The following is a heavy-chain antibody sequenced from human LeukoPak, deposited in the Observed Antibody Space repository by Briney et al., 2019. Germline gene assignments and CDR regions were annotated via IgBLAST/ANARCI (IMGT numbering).Heavy chain of an antibody. Sequence: SLRLSCAASGFTFDDYAMHWVRQAPGKGLEWVSGISWNSGSIGYADSVKGRFTISRDNAKNSLYLQMNSLRAEDTALYYCAKDGDSSGYSDAFDIWGQGTMVTVSS. CDR3: AKDGDSSGYSDAFDI. CDR2: ISWNSGSI. J-gene: IGHJ3*02. V-gene: IGHV3-9*01. D-gene: IGHD3-22*01. CDR1: GFTFDDYA.